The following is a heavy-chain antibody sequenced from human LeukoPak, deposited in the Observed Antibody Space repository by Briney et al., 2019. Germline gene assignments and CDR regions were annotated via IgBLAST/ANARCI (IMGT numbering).Heavy chain of an antibody. CDR2: IYSGGST. J-gene: IGHJ4*02. Sequence: PGGSLRLSCAASGFTVSSNYMSWVRQAPGKGLEWVSVIYSGGSTYYADSAKGRFTISRDNAKNSLYLQMNSLRAEDTAVYYCARDQSDYDFWSGYYQYYFDYWGQGTLVTVSS. CDR3: ARDQSDYDFWSGYYQYYFDY. CDR1: GFTVSSNY. V-gene: IGHV3-53*01. D-gene: IGHD3-3*01.